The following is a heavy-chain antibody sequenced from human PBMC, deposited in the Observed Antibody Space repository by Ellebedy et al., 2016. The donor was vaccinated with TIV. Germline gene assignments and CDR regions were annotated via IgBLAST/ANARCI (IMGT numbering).Heavy chain of an antibody. CDR2: INPSGGST. J-gene: IGHJ4*02. D-gene: IGHD5-18*01. Sequence: ASVKVSCKASGYTFTSYRVHWVRQAPGQGLEWMGIINPSGGSTTYAQKFQGRVTIYADKSTGTPYLELSTLRSEDTAVYYCATDSRYSYGYRFNFWGQGTLVIVSS. V-gene: IGHV1-46*01. CDR1: GYTFTSYR. CDR3: ATDSRYSYGYRFNF.